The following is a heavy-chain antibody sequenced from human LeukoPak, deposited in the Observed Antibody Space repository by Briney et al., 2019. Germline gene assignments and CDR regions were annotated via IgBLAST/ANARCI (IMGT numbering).Heavy chain of an antibody. CDR2: IYYSGST. CDR3: ASRHCSSTSCYTSWFDP. V-gene: IGHV4-39*01. Sequence: PSETLSLTCTVSGGSISSSSYYWGWIRQPPGKGLEWIGSIYYSGSTYYNPSLKSRVTISLDTSKNQFSLKLSSVTAADTAVYYCASRHCSSTSCYTSWFDPWGQGTLVTVSS. J-gene: IGHJ5*02. D-gene: IGHD2-2*02. CDR1: GGSISSSSYY.